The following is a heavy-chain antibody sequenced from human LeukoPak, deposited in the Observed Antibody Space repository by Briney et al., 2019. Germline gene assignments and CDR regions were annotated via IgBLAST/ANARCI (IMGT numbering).Heavy chain of an antibody. J-gene: IGHJ4*02. CDR2: INHSGST. CDR1: GGSFSGYY. V-gene: IGHV4-34*01. Sequence: PSETLSLTCAVYGGSFSGYYWSWIRQPPGKGLEWIGEINHSGSTNYNPSLKSRVTISVDTSKNQFPLKLSSVTAADTAVYYCASRYYFDYWGQGTLVTVSS. CDR3: ASRYYFDY.